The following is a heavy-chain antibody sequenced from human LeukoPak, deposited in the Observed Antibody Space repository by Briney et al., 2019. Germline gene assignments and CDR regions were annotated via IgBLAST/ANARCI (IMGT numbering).Heavy chain of an antibody. CDR1: GFTFSIYD. J-gene: IGHJ4*02. CDR2: IATTGDS. CDR3: AKGTVDGGAFDY. Sequence: GGSLRLSCAASGFTFSIYDMHWVRQARGKPLEWVSAIATTGDSYYPGSVKGRFTISRENAKNSLYLQMNSLRAGDTAVYYCAKGTVDGGAFDYWGQGTLVTVSS. D-gene: IGHD3-16*01. V-gene: IGHV3-13*01.